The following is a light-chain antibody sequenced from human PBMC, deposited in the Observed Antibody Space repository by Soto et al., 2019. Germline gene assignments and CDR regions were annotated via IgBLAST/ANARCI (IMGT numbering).Light chain of an antibody. CDR3: QQYGSSPP. CDR2: GAS. Sequence: PVALSLSAGHRATLFFRASEIINSGYLAWYQQQPGRAPRLLIYGASKRATGIPDRFSGSESGTDFTLTINSLEPEDSAVYYCQQYGSSPPFGQGTRLEIK. J-gene: IGKJ5*01. CDR1: EIINSGY. V-gene: IGKV3-20*01.